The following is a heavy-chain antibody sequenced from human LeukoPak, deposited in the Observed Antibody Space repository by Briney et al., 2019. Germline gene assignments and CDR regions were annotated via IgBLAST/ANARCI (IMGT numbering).Heavy chain of an antibody. D-gene: IGHD3-16*02. J-gene: IGHJ5*02. CDR1: GYTFTSYD. V-gene: IGHV1-8*01. CDR3: ARGRPVTFGGVTVP. Sequence: ASVTVSFKSSGYTFTSYDINWVRQATGQGLEWMGWMNPNSGKKGYPQKFQGRVTMTRNISISTAYMELSSLRSEDTAVYYCARGRPVTFGGVTVPWGQGTLVTVSS. CDR2: MNPNSGKK.